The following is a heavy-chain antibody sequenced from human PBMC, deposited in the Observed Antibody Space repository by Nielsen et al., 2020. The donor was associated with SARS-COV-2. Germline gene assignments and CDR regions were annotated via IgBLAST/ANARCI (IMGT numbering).Heavy chain of an antibody. D-gene: IGHD3-10*01. CDR3: AKGRITMVRGVNWFDP. Sequence: GGSLRLSCAASGFTFSSYAMSWVRQAPGKGLEWVSAISGSGGSTYYADSVKGRFTISRDNSKNTLYLQMNSLRAEDTAVYYCAKGRITMVRGVNWFDPWGQGTLVTVSS. J-gene: IGHJ5*02. CDR1: GFTFSSYA. CDR2: ISGSGGST. V-gene: IGHV3-23*01.